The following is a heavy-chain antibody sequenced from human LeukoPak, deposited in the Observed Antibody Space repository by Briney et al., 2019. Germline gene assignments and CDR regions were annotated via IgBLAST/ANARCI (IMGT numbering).Heavy chain of an antibody. D-gene: IGHD2-2*01. CDR1: GFTFSSYS. CDR2: ISSSSSTI. J-gene: IGHJ3*02. V-gene: IGHV3-48*01. CDR3: AKDRYCSSTSCIAGAFDI. Sequence: HPGGSLRLSCAASGFTFSSYSMNWVRQAPGKGLEWVSYISSSSSTIYYADSVKGRFTISRDNAKNSLYLQMNSLRAEDTAVYYCAKDRYCSSTSCIAGAFDIWGQGTMVTVSS.